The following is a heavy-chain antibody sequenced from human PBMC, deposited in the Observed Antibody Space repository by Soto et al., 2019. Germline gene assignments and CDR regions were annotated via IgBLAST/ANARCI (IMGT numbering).Heavy chain of an antibody. CDR1: GFSFSSYA. CDR2: ISARGGSY. Sequence: DVQLLESGGGLVQPGGSLRLSCAASGFSFSSYAMVWVRQAPGKGLEWVSVISARGGSYYFADSVKGRFTISRDNSKNVLSLEMNSLRAEDRAIYFCAKGSIEYSASVDNWGQGTLVLVSS. V-gene: IGHV3-23*01. D-gene: IGHD4-4*01. CDR3: AKGSIEYSASVDN. J-gene: IGHJ4*02.